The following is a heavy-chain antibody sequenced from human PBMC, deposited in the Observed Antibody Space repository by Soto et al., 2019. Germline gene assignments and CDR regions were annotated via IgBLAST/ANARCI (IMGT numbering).Heavy chain of an antibody. CDR3: ARVGGFLEWFAPYYHYGMDV. D-gene: IGHD3-3*01. Sequence: PGGSLRLSCAASGFTFSSYSMNWVRQAPGKGLEWVSYISSSSTIYYADSVEGRFTISRDNAKNSLYLQMNSLRDEDTAVYYCARVGGFLEWFAPYYHYGMDVWGQGTTVTVSS. CDR1: GFTFSSYS. CDR2: ISSSSTI. V-gene: IGHV3-48*02. J-gene: IGHJ6*02.